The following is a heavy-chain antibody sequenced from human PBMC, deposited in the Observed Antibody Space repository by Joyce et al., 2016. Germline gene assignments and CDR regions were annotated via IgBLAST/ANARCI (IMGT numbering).Heavy chain of an antibody. CDR2: SGSAGNIV. CDR3: ARVGGGWFDY. CDR1: GFILSDYR. D-gene: IGHD6-25*01. V-gene: IGHV3-48*01. Sequence: EVRLVESGGGLVRPGGSLRLSCTASGFILSDYRRTWARQAPGEGPEFVSFSGSAGNIVHWADSVKGRSTFSRDNAKNSLDMKINDLRVEDTAVYYCARVGGGWFDYWGRGTLVIVSS. J-gene: IGHJ5*01.